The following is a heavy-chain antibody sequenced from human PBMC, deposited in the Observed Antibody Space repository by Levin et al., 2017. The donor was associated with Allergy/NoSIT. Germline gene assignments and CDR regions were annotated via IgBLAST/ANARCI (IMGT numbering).Heavy chain of an antibody. D-gene: IGHD3-22*01. CDR2: ISSSSSYI. CDR3: ARDNGYYYDSSGYYKGDAFDI. Sequence: GGSLRLSCAASGFTFSSYSMNWVRQAPGEGLEWVSSISSSSSYIYYADSVKGRFTISRDNAKNSLYLQMNSLRAEDTAVYYCARDNGYYYDSSGYYKGDAFDIWGQGTMVTVSS. CDR1: GFTFSSYS. V-gene: IGHV3-21*01. J-gene: IGHJ3*02.